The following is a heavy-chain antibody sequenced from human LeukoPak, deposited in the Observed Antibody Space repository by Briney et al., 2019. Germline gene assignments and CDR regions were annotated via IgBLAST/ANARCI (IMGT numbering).Heavy chain of an antibody. V-gene: IGHV3-7*01. CDR1: GFTFSSYF. CDR3: ARDRAVAGLFDY. D-gene: IGHD6-19*01. Sequence: GGSLRLSCAASGFTFSSYFLTWVRQAPGKGLEWVANINQDGSEKLYVDSVRGRFTISRDNAKNSLYLQMNSLRAEDTAVHYCARDRAVAGLFDYWGQGTLVTVSS. J-gene: IGHJ4*02. CDR2: INQDGSEK.